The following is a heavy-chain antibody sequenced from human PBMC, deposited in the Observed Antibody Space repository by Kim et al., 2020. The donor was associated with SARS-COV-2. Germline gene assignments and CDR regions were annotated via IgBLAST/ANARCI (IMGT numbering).Heavy chain of an antibody. V-gene: IGHV4-30-2*04. CDR3: ARETYGDSYYFDY. Sequence: TTPLRSRSRISEDTSKNQFSLKRGSVAAADTAVYYCARETYGDSYYFDYWGQGTLVTVSS. J-gene: IGHJ4*02. D-gene: IGHD4-17*01.